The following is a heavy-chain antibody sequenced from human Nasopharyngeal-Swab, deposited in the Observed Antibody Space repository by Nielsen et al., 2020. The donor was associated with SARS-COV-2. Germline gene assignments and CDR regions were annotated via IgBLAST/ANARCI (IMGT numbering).Heavy chain of an antibody. V-gene: IGHV4-39*01. CDR1: GGSISSSSYY. Sequence: SETLSLTCTVSGGSISSSSYYWGWIRQPPGKGLGWIGSIYYSGSTYYNPSLKSRVTISVDTSKNQFSLKLSSVTAADTAVYYCARTYYDILTGYLKFDPWGQGTLVTVSS. CDR3: ARTYYDILTGYLKFDP. CDR2: IYYSGST. D-gene: IGHD3-9*01. J-gene: IGHJ5*02.